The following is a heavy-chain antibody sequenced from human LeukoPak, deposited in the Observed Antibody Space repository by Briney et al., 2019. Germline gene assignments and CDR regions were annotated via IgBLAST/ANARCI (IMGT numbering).Heavy chain of an antibody. CDR1: GGSFSGYY. D-gene: IGHD3-10*01. J-gene: IGHJ3*02. CDR2: INHSGST. V-gene: IGHV4-34*01. Sequence: SETLSPTCAVYGGSFSGYYWSWIRQPPGKGLEWIGEINHSGSTNYNPSLKSRVTISVDTSKNQFSLKLSSVTAADTAVYYCARGGLLWFGERRTFDIWGQGTMVTVSS. CDR3: ARGGLLWFGERRTFDI.